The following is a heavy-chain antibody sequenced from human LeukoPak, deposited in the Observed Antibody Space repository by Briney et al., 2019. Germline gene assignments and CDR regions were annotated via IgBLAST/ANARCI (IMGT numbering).Heavy chain of an antibody. V-gene: IGHV3-7*01. CDR2: INQDGSEK. CDR3: ARPMVRGVIVFSFDY. Sequence: PGGSLRLSCAASGFTFSRFGMSWVRQAPGKGLEWVANINQDGSEKHYVDAVKGRFTISRDNAKNSLYLQMNSLRAEDTAVYYCARPMVRGVIVFSFDYWGQGTLVTVSS. D-gene: IGHD3-10*01. J-gene: IGHJ4*02. CDR1: GFTFSRFG.